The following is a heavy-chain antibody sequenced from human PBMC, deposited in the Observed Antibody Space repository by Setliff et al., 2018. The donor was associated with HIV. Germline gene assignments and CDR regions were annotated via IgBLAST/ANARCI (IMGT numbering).Heavy chain of an antibody. J-gene: IGHJ5*02. CDR3: ARGVQAQVVLMSYVKGRFDP. Sequence: SETLSLTCTVSGYSVNSDYLWCWIRQPPGKGLEWIGSVYHSGSTYYNPSLKGRVTTSIDKSKNQFSLKLISLTAADTAKYFCARGVQAQVVLMSYVKGRFDPWGQGTQV. D-gene: IGHD2-8*01. V-gene: IGHV4-38-2*02. CDR1: GYSVNSDYL. CDR2: VYHSGST.